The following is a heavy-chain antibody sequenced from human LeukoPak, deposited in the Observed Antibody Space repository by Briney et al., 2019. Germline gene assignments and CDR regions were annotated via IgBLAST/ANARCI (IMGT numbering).Heavy chain of an antibody. CDR1: GGSISSGDYY. V-gene: IGHV4-30-4*01. D-gene: IGHD3-10*01. CDR3: ARESYYGSGPRFDY. Sequence: SETLSLTCTVSGGSISSGDYYWSWIRQPPGKGLEWIGYIYYSGSTYYNPSLKSRVTISVDTSKDQFSLKLSSVTAADTAVYYCARESYYGSGPRFDYWGQGTLVTVSS. CDR2: IYYSGST. J-gene: IGHJ4*02.